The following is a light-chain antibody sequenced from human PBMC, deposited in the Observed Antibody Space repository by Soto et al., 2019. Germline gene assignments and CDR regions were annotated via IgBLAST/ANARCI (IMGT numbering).Light chain of an antibody. Sequence: DIQMTQSPSSLSASVGDRVTITCRASQSISSYLNWYQQKPGKAPKLLIYDASSLQSGVPSRFSGSGSGTDFTLTISSLQPEAFATYYCQQSYSSPPTFGQGTKVDI. CDR2: DAS. CDR3: QQSYSSPPT. V-gene: IGKV1-39*01. CDR1: QSISSY. J-gene: IGKJ1*01.